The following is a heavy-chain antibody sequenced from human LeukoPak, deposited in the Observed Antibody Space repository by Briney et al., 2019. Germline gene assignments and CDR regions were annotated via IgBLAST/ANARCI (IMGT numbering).Heavy chain of an antibody. CDR2: IYYSGST. CDR1: GGSISSSSYY. CDR3: ARGPYYYDSSGYYYYYYYMDV. Sequence: SETLSLTCTVSGGSISSSSYYWGWIRQPPGKGLEWIGSIYYSGSTYYNPSLKSRVTISVDTSKNQFSLKLSSVTAADTAVYYCARGPYYYDSSGYYYYYYYMDVWGKGTTVTVSS. D-gene: IGHD3-22*01. V-gene: IGHV4-39*01. J-gene: IGHJ6*03.